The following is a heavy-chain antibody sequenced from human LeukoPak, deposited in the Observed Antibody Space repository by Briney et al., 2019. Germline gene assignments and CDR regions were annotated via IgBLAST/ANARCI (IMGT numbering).Heavy chain of an antibody. CDR1: GDSINSNY. CDR2: IYYGGRT. D-gene: IGHD2-15*01. J-gene: IGHJ4*02. CDR3: AGLLAGCAGGRCRAHFDY. V-gene: IGHV4-59*01. Sequence: SETLSLTCHVSGDSINSNYWSWVRQPPGKGLEWIGYIYYGGRTNYNPSSTTRVRMSVNTSKNQSSLTLISCTPADTPASHCAGLLAGCAGGRCRAHFDYWGQGTLVTVSS.